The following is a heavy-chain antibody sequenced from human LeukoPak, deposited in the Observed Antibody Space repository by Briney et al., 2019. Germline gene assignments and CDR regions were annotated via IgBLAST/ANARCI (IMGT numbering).Heavy chain of an antibody. D-gene: IGHD3-3*01. J-gene: IGHJ6*03. CDR3: ARVRHDPLEYGYYMDV. CDR2: IKQTGKSNNNPSLT. Sequence: PSETLSLTCAVDGGSLSGFYWAWIRRTPAKGLEWIGEIKQTGKSNNNPSLTDYNPSLRSRVTISVDSSKNQLSLKVNSVTAADTGVYYCARVRHDPLEYGYYMDVWGTGTPVAVSS. V-gene: IGHV4-34*01. CDR1: GGSLSGFY.